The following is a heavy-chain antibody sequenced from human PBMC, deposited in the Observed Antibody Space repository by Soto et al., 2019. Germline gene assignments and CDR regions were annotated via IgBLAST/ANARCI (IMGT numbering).Heavy chain of an antibody. CDR2: INPDGGDT. Sequence: ASVKVSCKASGYTFSDYYMHWVRQAPGQGLEWMGYINPDGGDTTYAQKFQGRVTMTRDTSISTAYMELTRLTSDDTAMYYCARINFYASRGDGSSSTPWGQGTLVTVSS. CDR1: GYTFSDYY. D-gene: IGHD3-22*01. J-gene: IGHJ5*02. CDR3: ARINFYASRGDGSSSTP. V-gene: IGHV1-2*02.